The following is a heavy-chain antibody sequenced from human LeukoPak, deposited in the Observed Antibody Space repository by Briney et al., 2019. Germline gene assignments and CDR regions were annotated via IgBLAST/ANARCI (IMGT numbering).Heavy chain of an antibody. CDR1: GYSISSGYY. CDR3: ARDRVAAAGP. Sequence: SETLSLTCTVSGYSISSGYYWGWIRQPPGKGLEWIGSIYHSGSTYYNPSLKSRVTISVDTSKNQFSLKLSSVTAADTAVYYCARDRVAAAGPWGQGTLVTVSS. CDR2: IYHSGST. J-gene: IGHJ5*02. D-gene: IGHD6-13*01. V-gene: IGHV4-38-2*02.